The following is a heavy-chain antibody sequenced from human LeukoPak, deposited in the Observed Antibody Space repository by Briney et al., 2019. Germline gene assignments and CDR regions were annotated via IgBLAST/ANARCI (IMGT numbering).Heavy chain of an antibody. Sequence: SVEVSCKASGGTFSSYAISWLRQAPGQGLEWMGGIIPIFGTANYAQKFQGRVTITTDESTSTAYMELSSLSSEDTAVYYCARGINRDDFWSGYHNDYYYMDVWGKGTTVTVSS. CDR2: IIPIFGTA. D-gene: IGHD3-3*01. J-gene: IGHJ6*03. CDR1: GGTFSSYA. V-gene: IGHV1-69*05. CDR3: ARGINRDDFWSGYHNDYYYMDV.